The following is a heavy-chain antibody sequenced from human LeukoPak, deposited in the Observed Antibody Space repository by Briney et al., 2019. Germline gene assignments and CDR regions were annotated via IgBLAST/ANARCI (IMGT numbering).Heavy chain of an antibody. CDR3: ARAGVSGYYPDY. Sequence: SQTLSLTCNVSGDSISSGGSYWSWIRQHPGKGLEWIGYIYYSGRTYYNPSLKSRVTISVDTSKNQFTLKLNSVTAADTAVYYCARAGVSGYYPDYWGQGTLVTVSS. CDR1: GDSISSGGSY. D-gene: IGHD3-22*01. J-gene: IGHJ4*02. CDR2: IYYSGRT. V-gene: IGHV4-31*03.